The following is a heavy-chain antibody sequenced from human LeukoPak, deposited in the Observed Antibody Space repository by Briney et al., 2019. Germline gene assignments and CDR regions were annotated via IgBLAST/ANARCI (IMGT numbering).Heavy chain of an antibody. CDR3: AKDGAHYYDSSHGMDV. CDR1: GFTFSSYG. CDR2: ISYDGSNK. D-gene: IGHD3-22*01. Sequence: GGSLRLSCAASGFTFSSYGMHWVRQAPGKGLEWVAVISYDGSNKYYADSVKGRFTISRDNSKNTLYLQMNSLRAEDTAVYYCAKDGAHYYDSSHGMDVWGQGTTVTVSS. V-gene: IGHV3-30*18. J-gene: IGHJ6*02.